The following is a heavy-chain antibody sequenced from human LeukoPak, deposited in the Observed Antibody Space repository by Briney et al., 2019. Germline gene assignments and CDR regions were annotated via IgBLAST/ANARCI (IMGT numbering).Heavy chain of an antibody. Sequence: PGGSLRLSCAASGFTLSSHWMGWVRQAPGKGLEWVAIIKPDGSDKSYADSVRGRFTISRDNAKNSLYLHMNGLSAEDTSVYYCARDPAFGAFDIWGRGTLVTVSS. CDR3: ARDPAFGAFDI. D-gene: IGHD3-10*01. J-gene: IGHJ3*02. CDR2: IKPDGSDK. V-gene: IGHV3-7*01. CDR1: GFTLSSHW.